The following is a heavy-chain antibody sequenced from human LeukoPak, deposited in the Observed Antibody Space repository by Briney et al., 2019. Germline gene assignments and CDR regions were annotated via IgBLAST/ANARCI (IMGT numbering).Heavy chain of an antibody. CDR3: ARGRFLDAFDI. CDR2: ISYSGST. CDR1: GGSISSYY. Sequence: SETLSLTRTASGGSISSYYWSWIRQPPGKGLEWIGYISYSGSTKYKPALKSRLTISVDTSNTQFSLKLSYVTAADTAVYYCARGRFLDAFDIWGQGRMVTVSS. V-gene: IGHV4-59*01. J-gene: IGHJ3*02. D-gene: IGHD3-3*01.